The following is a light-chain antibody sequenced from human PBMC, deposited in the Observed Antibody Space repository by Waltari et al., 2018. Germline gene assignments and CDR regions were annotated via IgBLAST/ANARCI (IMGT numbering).Light chain of an antibody. V-gene: IGKV1-39*01. J-gene: IGKJ1*01. CDR3: QQSYSTPPWT. CDR1: QDIVAN. Sequence: RASQDIVANLNWYESYPGKAPRLLIYTASTLQTWVPSRFSGTGSGTDFTLTISSLQREDFSTYYCQQSYSTPPWTFGQGTKVEIK. CDR2: TAS.